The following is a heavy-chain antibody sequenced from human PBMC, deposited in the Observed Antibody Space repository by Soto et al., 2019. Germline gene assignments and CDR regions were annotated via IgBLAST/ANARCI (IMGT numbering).Heavy chain of an antibody. CDR3: TRHEGGAAADRPLDY. Sequence: ETLSLTCTVSGGSIRSSTYYWGWIHQPPGKGLEWIGSIYYSGSTHNTPSLKSRVTMSVDTYTNQFSLKLNSVTAADTAVYYCTRHEGGAAADRPLDYWGQGTLVTVSS. CDR2: IYYSGST. D-gene: IGHD6-13*01. J-gene: IGHJ4*02. CDR1: GGSIRSSTYY. V-gene: IGHV4-39*01.